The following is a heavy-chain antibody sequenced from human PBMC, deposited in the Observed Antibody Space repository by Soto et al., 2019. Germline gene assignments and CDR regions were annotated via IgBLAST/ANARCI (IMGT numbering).Heavy chain of an antibody. CDR2: ISSSSSYI. D-gene: IGHD3-3*02. CDR3: ARDGRIFGVMDYYSYAMDV. Sequence: GGSLRLSCAASGFTFSSCSMNWVRQAPGKGLEWVSSISSSSSYIYYADSVKGRFTISRDNAKNSLYLQMNSLRAEDTAVYYCARDGRIFGVMDYYSYAMDVWGQGPTATVSS. J-gene: IGHJ6*02. V-gene: IGHV3-21*01. CDR1: GFTFSSCS.